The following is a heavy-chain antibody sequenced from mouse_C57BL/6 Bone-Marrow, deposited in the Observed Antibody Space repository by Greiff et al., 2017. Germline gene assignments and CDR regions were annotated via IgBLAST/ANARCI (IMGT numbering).Heavy chain of an antibody. D-gene: IGHD1-1*01. V-gene: IGHV1-64*01. J-gene: IGHJ4*01. CDR3: ARCDYYDDYAMDY. CDR1: GYTFTNYW. Sequence: VQLQQPGDELVKPGASVKLSCKASGYTFTNYWMHWVKQRPGQGLEWIGMMYPSGGSPDYNEKFKSEATLSVDKSSRTAYMELSSLTSEDSAVYYCARCDYYDDYAMDYWGQGTSVTVSS. CDR2: MYPSGGSP.